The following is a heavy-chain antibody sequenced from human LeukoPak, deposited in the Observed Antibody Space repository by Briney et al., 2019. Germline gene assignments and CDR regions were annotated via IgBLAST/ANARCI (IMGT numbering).Heavy chain of an antibody. J-gene: IGHJ4*02. V-gene: IGHV3-30-3*01. CDR2: ISYDGSNK. CDR3: ARDHALRFLEWHNSFDY. D-gene: IGHD3-3*01. CDR1: GFTFSSYA. Sequence: GGSLRLSCAASGFTFSSYAMHWVRQAPGKGLEWVAVISYDGSNKYYAVSVKGRFTISRDNSKNTLYLQMNSLRAEDTAVYYCARDHALRFLEWHNSFDYWGQGTLVTVS.